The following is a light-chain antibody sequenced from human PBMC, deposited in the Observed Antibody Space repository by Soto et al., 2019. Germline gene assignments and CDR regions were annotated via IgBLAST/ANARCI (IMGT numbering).Light chain of an antibody. CDR1: NSNIGAGYP. CDR2: ADT. J-gene: IGLJ1*01. Sequence: QSVLTQPPSVTGAPGQRVTISCTGSNSNIGAGYPVHWYQQFPGAAPKLLIYADTHRPSGVPDRFSGSKSGNTASLTISGLQAEDESDYYCSSYTSSRTYVFGTGTKVTVL. V-gene: IGLV1-40*01. CDR3: SSYTSSRTYV.